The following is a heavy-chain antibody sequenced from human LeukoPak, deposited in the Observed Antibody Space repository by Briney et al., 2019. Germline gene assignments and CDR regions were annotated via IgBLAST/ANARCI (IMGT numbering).Heavy chain of an antibody. Sequence: GGSLRLSCAASGFPFSSYAMSWVRQAPGKGLDWVSSITVSGGSTYYADSVKGRFTISRDNSKNTLYLQMNSLRAEETAVYYCAKKGYYDGSGYYMYYFDHWGQGTLVTVSS. CDR1: GFPFSSYA. D-gene: IGHD3-22*01. CDR2: ITVSGGST. V-gene: IGHV3-23*01. J-gene: IGHJ4*02. CDR3: AKKGYYDGSGYYMYYFDH.